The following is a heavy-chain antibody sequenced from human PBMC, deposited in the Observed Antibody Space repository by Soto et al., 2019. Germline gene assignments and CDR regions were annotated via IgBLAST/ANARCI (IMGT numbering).Heavy chain of an antibody. J-gene: IGHJ3*02. D-gene: IGHD2-21*01. CDR1: DDSISGSNSH. CDR2: VYYGGAIFYSGNI. CDR3: VRYDRIKPKPYSPEGRHI. V-gene: IGHV4-39*01. Sequence: SETLSLTCTVSDDSISGSNSHCGCTRQPPGKGLEYIGSVYYGGAIFYSGNIYYNPSLKSRVTISVDTSKNQFSLRLRSVTAAGTGLYYCVRYDRIKPKPYSPEGRHIWAQGPMAT.